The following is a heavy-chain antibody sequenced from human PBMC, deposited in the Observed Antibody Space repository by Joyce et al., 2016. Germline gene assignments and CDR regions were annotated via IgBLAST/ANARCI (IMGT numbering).Heavy chain of an antibody. V-gene: IGHV3-30-3*01. J-gene: IGHJ4*02. CDR3: ARVGAVYYDSSGYYLEY. CDR1: GFTFSNYA. Sequence: QVQLVESGGGVVQPGRSLRLSCAASGFTFSNYAMHWVRQAPGKGLEWVAVISHDGSNKYYTDSVKGRFTVSRDNSKNTLYLQMNSLRAEDTAVYYCARVGAVYYDSSGYYLEYWGQGNLLTVSS. CDR2: ISHDGSNK. D-gene: IGHD3-22*01.